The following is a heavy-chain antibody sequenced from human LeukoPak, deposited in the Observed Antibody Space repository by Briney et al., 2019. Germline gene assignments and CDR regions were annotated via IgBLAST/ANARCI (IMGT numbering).Heavy chain of an antibody. D-gene: IGHD3-10*01. CDR3: ARGTSVTYFYDY. V-gene: IGHV3-66*01. CDR2: INSGSST. Sequence: GGSLRLSCAASGFTVRSNHMSWVRQAPGKGLEWVSVINSGSSTYYADSVKGRFTISRDKSKNTLYLQMNSLRAEDTAVYYCARGTSVTYFYDYWGQGTLVTVSS. J-gene: IGHJ4*02. CDR1: GFTVRSNH.